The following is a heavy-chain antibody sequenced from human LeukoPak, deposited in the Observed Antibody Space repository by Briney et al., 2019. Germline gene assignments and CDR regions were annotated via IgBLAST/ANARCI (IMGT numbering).Heavy chain of an antibody. CDR2: IYSGGST. D-gene: IGHD6-19*01. CDR1: GFTVSSNY. V-gene: IGHV3-53*01. J-gene: IGHJ4*02. CDR3: ASLLTYSSGWSDYFDY. Sequence: PGGSLRLSCAASGFTVSSNYMSWVRQAPGKGLEWVSVIYSGGSTYYADSVKGRFTISRDNSKNTLYHQMNSLRAEDTAVYYCASLLTYSSGWSDYFDYWGQGTLVTVSS.